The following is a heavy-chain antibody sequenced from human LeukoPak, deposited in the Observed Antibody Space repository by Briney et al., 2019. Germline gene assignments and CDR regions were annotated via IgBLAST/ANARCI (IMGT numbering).Heavy chain of an antibody. D-gene: IGHD1-1*01. CDR3: ARQWYNGNVDWFDP. CDR1: GASFSSTSDY. CDR2: IYYSGST. V-gene: IGHV4-39*01. J-gene: IGHJ5*02. Sequence: SETLSLTCTVSGASFSSTSDYWGWIRQPPGKGLEWIGSIYYSGSTYYNPSLKSRVTISVEKSKKQFSLKLSSVAAADTAVYCCARQWYNGNVDWFDPWGQGTLVTVSS.